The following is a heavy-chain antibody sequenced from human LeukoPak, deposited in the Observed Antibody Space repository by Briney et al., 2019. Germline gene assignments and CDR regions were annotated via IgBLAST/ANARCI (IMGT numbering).Heavy chain of an antibody. CDR3: ARDVPAYYYDSSGYTDAFDI. V-gene: IGHV3-33*01. CDR2: IWYDGSNK. CDR1: GFTLSSYG. J-gene: IGHJ3*02. Sequence: GKSLRVSCAESGFTLSSYGMHWVRQAPGKGLEWVAVIWYDGSNKYYADSVKGRFTISRDNSKNTLYLQMNSLRAEDTAVYYCARDVPAYYYDSSGYTDAFDIWGQGTMVTVSS. D-gene: IGHD3-22*01.